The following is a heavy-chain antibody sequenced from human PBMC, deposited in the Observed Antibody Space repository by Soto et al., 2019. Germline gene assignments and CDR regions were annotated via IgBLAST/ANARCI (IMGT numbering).Heavy chain of an antibody. Sequence: SETLSLTCSVSNRSISSSNWWSWVRQSPGKGLEWIGDIYHSGSTNYNPSLKSRVTISVDKSKNQFSLNLSSVTAADAAVYYCVGRLPTYYIDYWGQGALVTVSS. CDR3: VGRLPTYYIDY. CDR1: NRSISSSNW. J-gene: IGHJ4*02. D-gene: IGHD3-3*01. CDR2: IYHSGST. V-gene: IGHV4-4*02.